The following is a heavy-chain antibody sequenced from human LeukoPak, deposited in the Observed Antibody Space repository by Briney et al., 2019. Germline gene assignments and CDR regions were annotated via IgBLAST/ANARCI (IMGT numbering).Heavy chain of an antibody. D-gene: IGHD1-26*01. V-gene: IGHV4-59*12. CDR3: ARDVGHYYYMDV. Sequence: SETLSPTCTVSGGSISSYYWSWIRQPPGKGLEWIGYIYYSGSTNYNPSLKSRVTISVDTSKNQFSLKLSSVTAADTAVYYCARDVGHYYYMDVWGKGTTVAISS. J-gene: IGHJ6*03. CDR1: GGSISSYY. CDR2: IYYSGST.